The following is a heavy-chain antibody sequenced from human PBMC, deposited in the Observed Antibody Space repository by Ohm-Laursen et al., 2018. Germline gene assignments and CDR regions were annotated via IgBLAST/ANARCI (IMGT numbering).Heavy chain of an antibody. J-gene: IGHJ4*02. D-gene: IGHD2-2*01. V-gene: IGHV3-23*01. Sequence: SLRLSCSASGFTFSSYAMSWVRQAPGKGLEWVSGISGSGDSTYYADSVKGRFTISRDNSKNTLYLQVSSLEAEDTAVYYCAKGERGHCSSTTCSGRLVFDYWGQGTLVTVSS. CDR3: AKGERGHCSSTTCSGRLVFDY. CDR2: ISGSGDST. CDR1: GFTFSSYA.